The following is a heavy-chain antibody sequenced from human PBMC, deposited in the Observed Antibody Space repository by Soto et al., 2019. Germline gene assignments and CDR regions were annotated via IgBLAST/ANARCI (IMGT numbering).Heavy chain of an antibody. CDR1: GYTFTSYA. Sequence: GASVKVSCKASGYTFTSYAMHWVRQAPGQRLEWMGWINAGNGNTKYSQKFQGRVTITRDTSASTAYMELSSLRSEDTAVYYCALGTTVTGFYAFDIWGQGTMVTVSS. V-gene: IGHV1-3*01. J-gene: IGHJ3*02. CDR3: ALGTTVTGFYAFDI. D-gene: IGHD4-17*01. CDR2: INAGNGNT.